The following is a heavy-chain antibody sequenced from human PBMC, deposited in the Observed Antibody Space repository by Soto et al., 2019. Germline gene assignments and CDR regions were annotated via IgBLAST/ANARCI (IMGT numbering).Heavy chain of an antibody. CDR2: VYFTGTT. CDR3: ARYCNNSDRRHLYYFDY. J-gene: IGHJ4*02. V-gene: IGHV4-61*08. CDR1: GGSVSNGVYY. Sequence: WETLSLACTVSGGSVSNGVYYWGWIRQPPGEGLEWIGNVYFTGTTIYNPSLKSRVTMSVDTYKDQFFLKLTSVTAADTAVYYCARYCNNSDRRHLYYFDYWGLGTLVTVSS. D-gene: IGHD2-8*01.